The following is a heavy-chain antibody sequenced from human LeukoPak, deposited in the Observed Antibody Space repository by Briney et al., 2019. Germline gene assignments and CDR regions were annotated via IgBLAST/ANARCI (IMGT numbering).Heavy chain of an antibody. CDR2: INHSGST. V-gene: IGHV4-61*10. Sequence: PSETLSLTCTVSGGSISSGSYYWSWIRQPAGKGLEWIGEINHSGSTNYNPSLKSRVTISVDTSKNQFSLKLSSVTAADTAVYYCARVMVRGVTARNNWFDPWGQGTLVTVSS. J-gene: IGHJ5*02. CDR3: ARVMVRGVTARNNWFDP. D-gene: IGHD3-10*01. CDR1: GGSISSGSYY.